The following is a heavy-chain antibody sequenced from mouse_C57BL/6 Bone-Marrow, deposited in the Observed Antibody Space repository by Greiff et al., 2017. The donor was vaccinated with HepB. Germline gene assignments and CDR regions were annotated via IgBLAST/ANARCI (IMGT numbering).Heavy chain of an antibody. CDR3: TRSIYYYNDRFAY. Sequence: QVQLQQSGAELVRPGASVTLSCKASGYTFTDYEMHWVKQTPVHGLEWIGAIDPETGGTAYNQKFKGKAILTADKSSSTAYMELRSLTSEDSTVYYFTRSIYYYNDRFAYWGQGTLVTVSA. J-gene: IGHJ3*01. V-gene: IGHV1-15*01. CDR1: GYTFTDYE. CDR2: IDPETGGT. D-gene: IGHD2-4*01.